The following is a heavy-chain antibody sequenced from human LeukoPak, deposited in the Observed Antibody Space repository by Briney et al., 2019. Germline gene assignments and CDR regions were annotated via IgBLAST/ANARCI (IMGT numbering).Heavy chain of an antibody. D-gene: IGHD3-22*01. V-gene: IGHV3-33*01. Sequence: GGSLRLSCAASGFTFSSYGMHWVRQAPGKGLEWVAVIWCDGSNKYYADSVKGRFTISGDNSKNTLYLQMNSLRAEDTAVYYCARGAYYYDSSGYYGSQFDYWGQGTLVTVSS. CDR2: IWCDGSNK. CDR3: ARGAYYYDSSGYYGSQFDY. J-gene: IGHJ4*02. CDR1: GFTFSSYG.